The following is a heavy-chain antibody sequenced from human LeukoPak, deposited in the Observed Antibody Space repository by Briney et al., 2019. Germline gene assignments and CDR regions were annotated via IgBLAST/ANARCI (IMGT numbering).Heavy chain of an antibody. CDR1: GYTFDIYA. J-gene: IGHJ4*02. CDR3: ARGVWSSHNKEYFLDY. Sequence: ASVKVSCKTSGYTFDIYAMNWVRQAPGQRPEWMGWINAGNGKTKYSQSFQGGATITRDTSASTAYMELSSLRSEDTAVYYCARGVWSSHNKEYFLDYWGQGTLVTVSS. CDR2: INAGNGKT. V-gene: IGHV1-3*01. D-gene: IGHD2-2*01.